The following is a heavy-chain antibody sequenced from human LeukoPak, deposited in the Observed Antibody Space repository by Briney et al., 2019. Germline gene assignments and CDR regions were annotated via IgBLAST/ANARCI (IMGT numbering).Heavy chain of an antibody. Sequence: PSETLTLSCTVSGASIRNYYWNWVRQPLGRGLEWIGNSYYTGNTNYSPSLKSRVSISVDTSKNQFSLMLTSVTAADTAVYYCAGGEYSSSWTSMDVWGQARTVTVSS. D-gene: IGHD6-13*01. CDR2: SYYTGNT. V-gene: IGHV4-59*08. CDR1: GASIRNYY. J-gene: IGHJ6*01. CDR3: AGGEYSSSWTSMDV.